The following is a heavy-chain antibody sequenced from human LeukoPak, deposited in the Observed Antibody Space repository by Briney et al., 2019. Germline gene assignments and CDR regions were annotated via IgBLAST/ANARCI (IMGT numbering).Heavy chain of an antibody. CDR3: AKRFACYFDY. V-gene: IGHV3-23*01. D-gene: IGHD3-3*01. J-gene: IGHJ4*02. Sequence: GGSLRLSCVASGFPFSTSALSWVRQAPGKGLEWVSTISGDAATTFYADPLRGRFTISRDNSKTTLYLQMNNLRAEDTAIYYCAKRFACYFDYWGQGTLVTVSS. CDR1: GFPFSTSA. CDR2: ISGDAATT.